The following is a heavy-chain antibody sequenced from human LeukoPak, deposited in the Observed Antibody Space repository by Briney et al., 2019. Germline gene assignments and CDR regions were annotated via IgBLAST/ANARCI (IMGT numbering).Heavy chain of an antibody. Sequence: GGSLRLSCAASGFTFSSFGMHWVRQTPGKGLEWVTFIHNYETTEYYADSVKGRFTISRDNSKNTVYLQMDSLRVEDAAVYYCARGPPHWCSGGSCYPNNWFDPWGQGTLVTVSS. CDR1: GFTFSSFG. CDR3: ARGPPHWCSGGSCYPNNWFDP. CDR2: IHNYETTE. D-gene: IGHD2-15*01. J-gene: IGHJ5*02. V-gene: IGHV3-30*02.